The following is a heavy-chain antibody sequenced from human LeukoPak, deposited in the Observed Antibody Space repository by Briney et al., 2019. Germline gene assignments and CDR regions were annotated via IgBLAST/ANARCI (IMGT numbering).Heavy chain of an antibody. D-gene: IGHD2-15*01. CDR3: ARDRGYSTFDI. CDR1: GFTFSSYA. V-gene: IGHV3-21*01. Sequence: GRSLRLSCAASGFTFSSYAMHWVRQAPGKGLEWVSSISSSSSYIYYADSVKGRFTISRDNAKNSLFLQMNSLRVEDTAVYYCARDRGYSTFDIWGQGTMVTVSS. CDR2: ISSSSSYI. J-gene: IGHJ3*02.